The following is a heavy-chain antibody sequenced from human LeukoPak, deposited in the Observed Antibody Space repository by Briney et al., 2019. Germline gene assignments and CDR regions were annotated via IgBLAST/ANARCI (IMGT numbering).Heavy chain of an antibody. CDR1: GGSISSYY. CDR3: ARIVVVTAEPEYYFDY. V-gene: IGHV4-59*01. CDR2: IYYSGST. Sequence: SETLSLTCTVSGGSISSYYWSWIRQPPGKGLEWLGYIYYSGSTNYNPSLKSRVTISVDTSKNQFSLKLSSVTAADTAVYYCARIVVVTAEPEYYFDYWGQGTLVTVSS. J-gene: IGHJ4*02. D-gene: IGHD2-21*02.